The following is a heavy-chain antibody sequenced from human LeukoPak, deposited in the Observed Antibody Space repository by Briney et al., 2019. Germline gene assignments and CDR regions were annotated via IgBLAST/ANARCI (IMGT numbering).Heavy chain of an antibody. CDR2: IIPIFGTA. CDR1: GYTFTIYG. D-gene: IGHD6-13*01. J-gene: IGHJ4*02. V-gene: IGHV1-69*13. Sequence: SVKVSCKASGYTFTIYGISWVRQAPGQGLEWMGGIIPIFGTANYAQKFQGRVTITADESTSTAYMELSSLRSEDTAVYYCARGYSSSWYPDYWGQGTLVTVSS. CDR3: ARGYSSSWYPDY.